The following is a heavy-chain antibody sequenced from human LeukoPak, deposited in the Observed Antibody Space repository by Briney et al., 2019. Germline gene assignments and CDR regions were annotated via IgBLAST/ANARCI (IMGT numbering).Heavy chain of an antibody. Sequence: SETLSLTCTVSGGSISSYYWSWIRQPPGKGLEWIGYIYYSGSTNYNPSLKSRVTISVDTSKNQFSLKLSSVTAADTAVYYCARALGIAVAGTPFDYWGQGTLVTVSS. V-gene: IGHV4-59*01. CDR2: IYYSGST. CDR3: ARALGIAVAGTPFDY. CDR1: GGSISSYY. D-gene: IGHD6-19*01. J-gene: IGHJ4*02.